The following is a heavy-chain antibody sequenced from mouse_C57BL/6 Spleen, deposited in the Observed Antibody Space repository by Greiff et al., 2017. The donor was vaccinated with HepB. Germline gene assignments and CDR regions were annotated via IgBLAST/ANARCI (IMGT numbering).Heavy chain of an antibody. Sequence: QVQLKESGAELVRPGTSVKVSCKASGYAFTNYLIEWVKQRPGQGLEWIGVINPGSGGTNYNEKFKGKATLTADKSSSTAYMQLSSLTSEDSAVYFCARSGYSNYVMDYWGQGTSVTVSS. CDR3: ARSGYSNYVMDY. V-gene: IGHV1-54*01. J-gene: IGHJ4*01. D-gene: IGHD2-5*01. CDR2: INPGSGGT. CDR1: GYAFTNYL.